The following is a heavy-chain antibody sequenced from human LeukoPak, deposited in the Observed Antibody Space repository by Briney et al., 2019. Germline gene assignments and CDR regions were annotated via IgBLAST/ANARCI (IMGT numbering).Heavy chain of an antibody. CDR2: IYSGGST. V-gene: IGHV3-66*01. CDR1: GFTVSSNY. J-gene: IGHJ4*02. D-gene: IGHD6-19*01. CDR3: ARDKISGYSSGWRGGLDY. Sequence: RTGGSLRLSCAASGFTVSSNYMSWVRQAPGKGLEWVSVIYSGGSTYYADSVKGRFTISRDNSKNTLYLQMNSLRAEDTAVYYCARDKISGYSSGWRGGLDYWGQGTLVTVSS.